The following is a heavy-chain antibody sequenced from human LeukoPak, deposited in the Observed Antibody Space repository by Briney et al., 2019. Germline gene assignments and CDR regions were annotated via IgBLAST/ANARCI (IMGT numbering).Heavy chain of an antibody. Sequence: GGSLRLSCAASGFTFSSYSMNWVRQAPGKGLEWVSYISSSGSTIYYADSVKGRFTISRDNAKNSLYLQMNSLRAEDTAVYYCARARTTVTTREFDPWGQGTLVTVSS. J-gene: IGHJ5*02. V-gene: IGHV3-48*04. CDR2: ISSSGSTI. CDR3: ARARTTVTTREFDP. D-gene: IGHD4-17*01. CDR1: GFTFSSYS.